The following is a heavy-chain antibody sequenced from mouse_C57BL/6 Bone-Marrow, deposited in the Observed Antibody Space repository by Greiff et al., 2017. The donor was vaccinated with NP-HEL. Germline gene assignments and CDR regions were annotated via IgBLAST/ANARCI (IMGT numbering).Heavy chain of an antibody. J-gene: IGHJ4*01. CDR3: LTGPYAMDY. Sequence: DVMLVESGGGLVKPGGSLKLSCAASGFTFSDYGMHWVRQAPEKGLEWVAYISSGSSTIYYADTVKGRFTISRDNAKNTLFLQMTSLRSEDTAMYYCLTGPYAMDYWGQGTSVTVSS. V-gene: IGHV5-17*01. CDR2: ISSGSSTI. D-gene: IGHD4-1*01. CDR1: GFTFSDYG.